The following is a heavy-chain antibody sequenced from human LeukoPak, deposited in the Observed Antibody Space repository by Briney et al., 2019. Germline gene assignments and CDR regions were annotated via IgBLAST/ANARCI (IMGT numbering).Heavy chain of an antibody. V-gene: IGHV4-39*01. Sequence: SETLSLTCTISGGSISSSSYYWGWIRQPPGKGLEWIGSIYYSGSTYYNPSLKSRVTISVDTSKNQFSLKLSSVTAADTAVYYCARQGYHDAFDIWGQGTMVTVSS. D-gene: IGHD3-16*02. J-gene: IGHJ3*02. CDR3: ARQGYHDAFDI. CDR1: GGSISSSSYY. CDR2: IYYSGST.